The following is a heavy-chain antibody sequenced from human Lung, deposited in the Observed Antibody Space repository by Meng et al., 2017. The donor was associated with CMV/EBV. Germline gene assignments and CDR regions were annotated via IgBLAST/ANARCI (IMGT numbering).Heavy chain of an antibody. J-gene: IGHJ5*02. D-gene: IGHD2-2*01. CDR2: INPNSGGT. Sequence: CKASGYTLTGYYMHWVRQAPGQGLEWMGWINPNSGGTNYAQKFQGRVTMTRDTSISTAYMELSRLRSDDTAVYYCAREGGSTADWFDPWGQGTLVTVSS. CDR1: GYTLTGYY. V-gene: IGHV1-2*02. CDR3: AREGGSTADWFDP.